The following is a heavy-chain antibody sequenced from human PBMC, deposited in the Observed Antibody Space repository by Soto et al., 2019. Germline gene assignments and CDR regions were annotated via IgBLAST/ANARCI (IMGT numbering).Heavy chain of an antibody. J-gene: IGHJ6*03. CDR2: ISAYNGNT. V-gene: IGHV1-18*01. CDR3: ARPYSGGYDSYYYYYMDV. CDR1: GYTFTSYG. D-gene: IGHD5-12*01. Sequence: QVQLVQSGAEVKKPGASVKVSCKASGYTFTSYGISWVRQAPGQGLEWMGWISAYNGNTNYAQKLQGRVTMTTDTSTSTAYMELRSLRSDDTAVYYCARPYSGGYDSYYYYYMDVWGKGTTVTVSS.